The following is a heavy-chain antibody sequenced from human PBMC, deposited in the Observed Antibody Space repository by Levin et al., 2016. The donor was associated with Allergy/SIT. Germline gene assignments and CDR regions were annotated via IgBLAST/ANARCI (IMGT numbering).Heavy chain of an antibody. CDR1: GFRFSDYD. CDR2: ISHDESDK. Sequence: GSLRLSCAASGFRFSDYDIHVGPPGPPGEGVLRWAAVISHDESDKSYADSVKGRFTISRDNSKNTLYLQMNSLTVEDTAVYYCAKDRYYHGWGNYMFSFDYWGQGTLVTVSS. J-gene: IGHJ4*02. V-gene: IGHV3-30*07. D-gene: IGHD3-10*01. CDR3: AKDRYYHGWGNYMFSFDY.